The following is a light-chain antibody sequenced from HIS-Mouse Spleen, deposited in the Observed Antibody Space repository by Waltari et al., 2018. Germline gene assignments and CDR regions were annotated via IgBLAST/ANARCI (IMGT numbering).Light chain of an antibody. CDR3: CSYAGSSTWV. CDR2: EGS. J-gene: IGLJ3*02. CDR1: SSDVWSYNL. V-gene: IGLV2-23*01. Sequence: QSALTPPASVSVSPGQSITISCPGTSSDVWSYNLVSWYQQHPGKAPKLMIYEGSKRPSGVSNRFSGSKSGNTASLTISGLQAEDEADYYCCSYAGSSTWVFGGGTKLTVL.